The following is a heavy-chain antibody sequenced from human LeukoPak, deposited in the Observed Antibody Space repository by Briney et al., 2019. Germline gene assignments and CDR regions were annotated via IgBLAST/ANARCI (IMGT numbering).Heavy chain of an antibody. CDR2: IYYSGST. Sequence: SQTLSLTCTVSGGSISSGGYYWSWIRQPAGKGLEWIGCIYYSGSTYYTPSLKSRVTISVDTSKNQFSLKLSSVTAADTAVYFCARGPYSYDSSGAFDIWGQGTMVTVSS. CDR1: GGSISSGGYY. CDR3: ARGPYSYDSSGAFDI. J-gene: IGHJ3*02. D-gene: IGHD3-22*01. V-gene: IGHV4-61*02.